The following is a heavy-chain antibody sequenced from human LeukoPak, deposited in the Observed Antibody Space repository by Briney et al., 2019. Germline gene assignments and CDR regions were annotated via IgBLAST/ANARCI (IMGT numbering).Heavy chain of an antibody. Sequence: NPSQTLSLTCTVSGGSISSGGYYWSWIRQHPGKGLEWIGYIYYSGSTYYNPSLKSRVTISVDTSKNQFSLKLSSVTAADTAVYYCARGYYDSSGYYPDPYYFDCWGQGTLVTVSS. J-gene: IGHJ4*02. CDR3: ARGYYDSSGYYPDPYYFDC. CDR1: GGSISSGGYY. CDR2: IYYSGST. V-gene: IGHV4-31*03. D-gene: IGHD3-22*01.